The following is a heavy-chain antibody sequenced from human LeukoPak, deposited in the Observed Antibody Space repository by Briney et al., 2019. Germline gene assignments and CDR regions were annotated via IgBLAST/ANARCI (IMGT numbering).Heavy chain of an antibody. V-gene: IGHV3-30*02. CDR2: IRYDGSDK. J-gene: IGHJ4*02. Sequence: GGSLRLSCAASGFTFSTFGMHWVRQAPGKGLEWVTFIRYDGSDKYYTDSVKGRFTISRDNSRNILFLQMNSLRTEDTAVYYCXKDGGRGVLDYWGQGTLVTVSS. CDR3: XKDGGRGVLDY. CDR1: GFTFSTFG. D-gene: IGHD3-10*01.